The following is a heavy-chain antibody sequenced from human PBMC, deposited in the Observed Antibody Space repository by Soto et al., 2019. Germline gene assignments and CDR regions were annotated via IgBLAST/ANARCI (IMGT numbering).Heavy chain of an antibody. D-gene: IGHD2-15*01. CDR2: ISSSSSYT. V-gene: IGHV3-11*06. CDR1: GFTFNYYW. J-gene: IGHJ6*02. Sequence: GGSLRLSCAASGFTFNYYWMHWVRQAPGKGLVWVSYISSSSSYTNYADSVKGRFTISRDNAKNSLYLQMNSLRAEDTAVYYCARDLDMYGMDVWGQGTTVTVSS. CDR3: ARDLDMYGMDV.